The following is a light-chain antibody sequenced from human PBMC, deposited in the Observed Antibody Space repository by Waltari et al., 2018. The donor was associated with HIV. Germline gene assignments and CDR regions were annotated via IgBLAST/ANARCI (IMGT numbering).Light chain of an antibody. Sequence: IQMTQSPSTLSASVGDRVTITCRASASMSSWLAWYQQKPGKAPKLLIYTASSLESGVPSRLSSSGSGTEFTQTISSLQPDVFVSYYSRQHNIYLLPFGGGSTVESK. CDR2: TAS. J-gene: IGKJ4*01. V-gene: IGKV1-5*03. CDR1: ASMSSW. CDR3: RQHNIYLLP.